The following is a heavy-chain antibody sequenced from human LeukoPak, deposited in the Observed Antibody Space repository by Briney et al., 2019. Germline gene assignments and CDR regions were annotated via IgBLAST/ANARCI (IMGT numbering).Heavy chain of an antibody. J-gene: IGHJ4*02. CDR2: ISSNGGST. D-gene: IGHD2-21*02. V-gene: IGHV3-64*01. CDR3: ARCRGDCSYFDY. Sequence: PGGSLRLSCAASGFTFSSYAMHWVRQAPGKGLEYVSAISSNGGSTYYANSVKGRFTISRDNSKNTLYLQMGSLRAEDMAVYYCARCRGDCSYFDYWGQGTLVTVSS. CDR1: GFTFSSYA.